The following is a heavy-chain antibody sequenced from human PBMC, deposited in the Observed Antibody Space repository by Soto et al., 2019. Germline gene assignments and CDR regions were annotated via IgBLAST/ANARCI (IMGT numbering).Heavy chain of an antibody. J-gene: IGHJ3*02. CDR1: GYTFTSYY. D-gene: IGHD2-21*02. Sequence: ASVKVSCKASGYTFTSYYMHWVRQAPGQGLEWMGIINPSGGSKSYAQKFQGRVTMTRDTSTSTVYMELSSLRSEETAVYYCAREAILVLSGFDIWGQGTMVTVSS. CDR2: INPSGGSK. V-gene: IGHV1-46*01. CDR3: AREAILVLSGFDI.